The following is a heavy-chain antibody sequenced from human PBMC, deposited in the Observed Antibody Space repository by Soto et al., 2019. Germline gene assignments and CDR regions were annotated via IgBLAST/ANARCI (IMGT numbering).Heavy chain of an antibody. CDR3: AKEKGKGSPYEDYYYYGMDV. V-gene: IGHV3-30*18. CDR1: GFTFSSYG. D-gene: IGHD5-12*01. Sequence: GGSLRLSCAASGFTFSSYGMHWVRQAPGKGLEWVAVISYDGSNKYSADSVKGRFTISRDNSKNTLYLQMNSLRAEDTAVYYCAKEKGKGSPYEDYYYYGMDVWGQGTTGTVS. CDR2: ISYDGSNK. J-gene: IGHJ6*02.